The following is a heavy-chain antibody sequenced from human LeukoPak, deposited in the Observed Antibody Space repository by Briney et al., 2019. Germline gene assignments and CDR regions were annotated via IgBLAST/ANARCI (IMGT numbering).Heavy chain of an antibody. CDR3: AKAYNDILTGDHS. D-gene: IGHD3-9*01. J-gene: IGHJ4*02. CDR1: GFTFSSYA. V-gene: IGHV3-23*01. Sequence: GGSLRLSCAASGFTFSSYAMSWVRQAPGQGLERGSGISGSGSSTYYADSVKGRFTISRDNSKNTLSLQMNSLRAEDTAVYYCAKAYNDILTGDHSWGQGTLVTVSS. CDR2: ISGSGSST.